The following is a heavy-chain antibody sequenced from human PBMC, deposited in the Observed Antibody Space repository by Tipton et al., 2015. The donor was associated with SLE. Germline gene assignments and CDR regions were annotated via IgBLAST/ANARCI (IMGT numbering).Heavy chain of an antibody. V-gene: IGHV4-39*01. D-gene: IGHD6-13*01. CDR1: GGSISSSSYY. CDR2: IYYSGST. CDR3: ARGEYSSSWYPFDY. J-gene: IGHJ4*02. Sequence: TLSLTCTVSGGSISSSSYYWGWIRQPPGKGLEWIGSIYYSGSTYYNPSLKSQVTISVDTSKNLFSLKLSSVTAADTAVYYCARGEYSSSWYPFDYWGQGTLVTVSS.